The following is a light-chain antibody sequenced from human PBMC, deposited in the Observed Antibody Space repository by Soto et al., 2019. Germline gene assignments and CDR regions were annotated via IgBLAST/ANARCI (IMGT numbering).Light chain of an antibody. CDR3: CSYAGTYWV. Sequence: QSALTQPASVSGSPGQSITISCTGTSSDVGTYNLVSWYQQHPGKAPKLMIYEGSKRPSGVSNRFSGSKSGNTASLTISGLQAEDEADYYCCSYAGTYWVFGGGTQLTV. J-gene: IGLJ3*02. CDR1: SSDVGTYNL. V-gene: IGLV2-23*01. CDR2: EGS.